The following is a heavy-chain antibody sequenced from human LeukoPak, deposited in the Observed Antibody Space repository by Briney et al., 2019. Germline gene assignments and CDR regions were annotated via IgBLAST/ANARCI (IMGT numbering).Heavy chain of an antibody. Sequence: ASVKISCKASGYTFTSYAMHWVRQAPGQRLEWMGWINAGNGNTKYSQEFQGRVTITRDTSTSTAYMELRSLRSDDTAVYYCARVWPYYYYYMDVWGKGTTVTISS. J-gene: IGHJ6*03. CDR2: INAGNGNT. CDR3: ARVWPYYYYYMDV. CDR1: GYTFTSYA. V-gene: IGHV1-3*01.